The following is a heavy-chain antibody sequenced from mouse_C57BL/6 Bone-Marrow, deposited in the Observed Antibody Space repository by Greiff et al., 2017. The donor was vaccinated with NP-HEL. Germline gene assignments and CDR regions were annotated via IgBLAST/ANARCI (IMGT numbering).Heavy chain of an antibody. Sequence: VQLKESGGGLVQPKGSLKLSCAASGFSFNTYAMNWVRQAPGKGLEWVARIRSKSNNYATYYADSVKDRFTISRDDSESMLYLQMNNLKTEDTAMYYCVRTLYYDYDVAWFAYWGQGTLVTVSA. CDR3: VRTLYYDYDVAWFAY. CDR1: GFSFNTYA. J-gene: IGHJ3*01. CDR2: IRSKSNNYAT. V-gene: IGHV10-1*01. D-gene: IGHD2-4*01.